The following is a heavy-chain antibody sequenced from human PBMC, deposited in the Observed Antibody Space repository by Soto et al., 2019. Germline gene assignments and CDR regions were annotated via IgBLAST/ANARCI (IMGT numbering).Heavy chain of an antibody. CDR1: GYTFTSYG. CDR2: ISAYNGNT. D-gene: IGHD1-20*01. V-gene: IGHV1-18*01. CDR3: ATDLTGTTVEKYYYYYGMDV. J-gene: IGHJ6*02. Sequence: QVQLVQSGAEVKKPGASVKVSCKASGYTFTSYGISWVRQAPGQGLEWMGWISAYNGNTNYAQKLQGRVTMTTDTSTSTAYMELRSLRSDDTAVYYCATDLTGTTVEKYYYYYGMDVWGQGTTVTVSS.